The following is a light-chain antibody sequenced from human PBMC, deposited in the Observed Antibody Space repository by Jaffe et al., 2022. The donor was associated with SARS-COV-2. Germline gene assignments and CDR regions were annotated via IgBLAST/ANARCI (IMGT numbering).Light chain of an antibody. V-gene: IGLV2-8*01. CDR3: SSYGGSNNLEV. J-gene: IGLJ1*01. Sequence: QSALTQPPSTSGSPGQSVTISCTGSSSDVGGYNYVSWYQQHPGKAPKLMIYEVTKRSSGVPDRFSGSKSGNTASLTVSGLQAEDEADYYCSSYGGSNNLEVFGTGTKVTVL. CDR1: SSDVGGYNY. CDR2: EVT.